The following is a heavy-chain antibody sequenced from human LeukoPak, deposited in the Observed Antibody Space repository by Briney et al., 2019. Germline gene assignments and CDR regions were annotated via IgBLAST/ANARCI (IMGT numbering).Heavy chain of an antibody. D-gene: IGHD6-13*01. CDR2: ISSSSSYT. Sequence: GGSLRLSCAASGFIFSDYYMSWIRQAPGKGLEWVSYISSSSSYTNYADSVKGRFTISRDNAKNSLYLQMNSLRAEDSAVYYCARDLVAAGKIDWGQGTVVTVSS. J-gene: IGHJ4*02. CDR3: ARDLVAAGKID. V-gene: IGHV3-11*06. CDR1: GFIFSDYY.